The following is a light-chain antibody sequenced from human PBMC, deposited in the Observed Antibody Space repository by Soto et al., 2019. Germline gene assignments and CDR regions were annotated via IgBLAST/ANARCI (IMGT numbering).Light chain of an antibody. V-gene: IGKV1-39*01. CDR1: QSINRY. J-gene: IGKJ2*01. CDR2: ATS. CDR3: QQSYSSYMYT. Sequence: DIQMTQSPSSLSASVGDTVTIACRASQSINRYLNWYQHKPGKAPKLLIYATSTLQSGVPSRFSGSGFGTDFTLTISSLQPEDFATYYCQQSYSSYMYTFGQGTKVEIK.